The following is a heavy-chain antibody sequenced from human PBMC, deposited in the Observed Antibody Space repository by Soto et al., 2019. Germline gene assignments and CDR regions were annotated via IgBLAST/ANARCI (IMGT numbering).Heavy chain of an antibody. Sequence: QVLLQESGPGLVKPSETLSLTCNISGDSITVSGASISSFYWSWVRQSPGKGLGWIGHMYYGGRTTYNPSLKSRVTIALDMSKNHLSLQVTSVTAADTAVYYCARDRGYLDYFWGTYRSRGYFENWGQGTLVTVSS. CDR2: MYYGGRT. CDR3: ARDRGYLDYFWGTYRSRGYFEN. D-gene: IGHD3-16*02. V-gene: IGHV4-59*01. CDR1: GASISSFY. J-gene: IGHJ4*02.